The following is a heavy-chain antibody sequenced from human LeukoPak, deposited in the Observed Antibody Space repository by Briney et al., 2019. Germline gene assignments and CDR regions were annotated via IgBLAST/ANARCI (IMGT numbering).Heavy chain of an antibody. J-gene: IGHJ4*02. Sequence: GGSLKLSCAASGFTFSGFAMHWVRQASGKELEWVGRIRSKTHSYATAYAASVKGRFTISRDDSKNTAYLQMSSLTTEDTAVYYCTRLTLDTSGGSGGYWGQGTLVTVSS. V-gene: IGHV3-73*01. CDR3: TRLTLDTSGGSGGY. CDR2: IRSKTHSYAT. CDR1: GFTFSGFA. D-gene: IGHD3-10*01.